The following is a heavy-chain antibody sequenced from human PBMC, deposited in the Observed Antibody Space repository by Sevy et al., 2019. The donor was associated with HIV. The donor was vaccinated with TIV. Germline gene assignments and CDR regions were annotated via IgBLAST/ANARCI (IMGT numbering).Heavy chain of an antibody. D-gene: IGHD3-16*01. CDR3: VRENNMLPRGAFDF. Sequence: GGSLRLSCAASGFTFSSYPMHWVRQAPGKGLEWVSFISFDGTDKYYADSVKGRFTITRDNSKNTLFLQMNSLRTEDKAFYYWVRENNMLPRGAFDFWGQGTMVTVSS. CDR1: GFTFSSYP. V-gene: IGHV3-30-3*01. J-gene: IGHJ3*01. CDR2: ISFDGTDK.